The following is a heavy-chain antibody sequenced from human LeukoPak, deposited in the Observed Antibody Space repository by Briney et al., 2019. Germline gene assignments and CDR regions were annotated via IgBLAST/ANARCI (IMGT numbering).Heavy chain of an antibody. CDR3: ARGRIARQWLDY. CDR1: GGSFSGYY. V-gene: IGHV4-34*01. CDR2: INHSGST. J-gene: IGHJ4*02. D-gene: IGHD6-19*01. Sequence: PSETLSLTCAVYGGSFSGYYWSWIRQPPGEGLVWIGEINHSGSTNYNPSLKSRVTISVDTSKNQFSLKLSSVTAADTAVYYCARGRIARQWLDYWGQGTLVTVSS.